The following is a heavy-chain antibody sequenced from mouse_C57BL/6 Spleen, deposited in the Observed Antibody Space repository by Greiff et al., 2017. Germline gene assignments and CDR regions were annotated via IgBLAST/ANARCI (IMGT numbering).Heavy chain of an antibody. CDR2: ISSGGSYT. V-gene: IGHV5-6*01. CDR1: GFTFSSYG. Sequence: VQLKQSGGDLVKPGGSLKLSCAASGFTFSSYGMSWVRQTPDKRLEWVATISSGGSYTYYPDSVKGRFTISRDNAKNTLYLQMSSLKSEDTAMYYCARLLPPMDYWGQGTSVTVSS. CDR3: ARLLPPMDY. J-gene: IGHJ4*01. D-gene: IGHD5-5*01.